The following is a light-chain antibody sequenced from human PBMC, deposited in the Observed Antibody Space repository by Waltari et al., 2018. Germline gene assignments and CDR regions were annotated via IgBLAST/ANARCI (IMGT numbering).Light chain of an antibody. CDR1: STDVGTYNL. V-gene: IGLV2-23*02. CDR2: EVT. Sequence: QSALTQPASVPGSPGQLITVPCTGTSTDVGTYNLVSWYQQHPGKPPNLIIYEVTKRPSGVSSRFSGSKSGNTASLTISGLQDEDEADYYCCSYAGGQLFVFGTGTEVSVL. CDR3: CSYAGGQLFV. J-gene: IGLJ1*01.